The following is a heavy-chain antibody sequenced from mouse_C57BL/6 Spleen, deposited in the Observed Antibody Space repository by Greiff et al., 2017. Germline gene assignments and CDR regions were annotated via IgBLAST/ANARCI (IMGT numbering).Heavy chain of an antibody. CDR2: ISSGSSTI. V-gene: IGHV5-17*01. D-gene: IGHD2-3*01. Sequence: DVKLVESGGGLVKPGGSLQLSCAASGFTFSDYGMHWVRQAPEKGLEWGAYISSGSSTIYYADTVQGRFTISRDNAKNTLFLQMTSLRSEDTAMYYCARPNDGYLYWYFDVWGTGTTVTVSS. CDR3: ARPNDGYLYWYFDV. J-gene: IGHJ1*03. CDR1: GFTFSDYG.